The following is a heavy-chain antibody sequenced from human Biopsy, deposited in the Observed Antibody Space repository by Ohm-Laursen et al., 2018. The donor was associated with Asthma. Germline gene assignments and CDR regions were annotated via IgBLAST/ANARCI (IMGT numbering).Heavy chain of an antibody. Sequence: SETLSLTCTVSGGSMSSSSYYWGWIRQPPGKGLEWMGSISYTGSAYHNPSLKSRVTISVDTSKNHFSLKLSSVTAADTAVYYCARFTASITIFGVVNNWFDPWGQGTLVTVSS. CDR2: ISYTGSA. J-gene: IGHJ5*02. CDR1: GGSMSSSSYY. V-gene: IGHV4-39*02. D-gene: IGHD3-3*01. CDR3: ARFTASITIFGVVNNWFDP.